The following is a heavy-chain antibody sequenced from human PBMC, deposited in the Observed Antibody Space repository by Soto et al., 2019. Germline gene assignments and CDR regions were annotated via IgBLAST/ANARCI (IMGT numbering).Heavy chain of an antibody. Sequence: GGSLRLSCAASGFTLSSFTMNWVRQAPGKGLEWVSTISSNSACIYYTDALRGRFTISRDNAKNSLHLQMNSLRAEDTAVYYCTRDASRDSSARGWFDPWGPGTLVTVSS. CDR2: ISSNSACI. CDR3: TRDASRDSSARGWFDP. V-gene: IGHV3-21*01. J-gene: IGHJ5*02. CDR1: GFTLSSFT. D-gene: IGHD6-13*01.